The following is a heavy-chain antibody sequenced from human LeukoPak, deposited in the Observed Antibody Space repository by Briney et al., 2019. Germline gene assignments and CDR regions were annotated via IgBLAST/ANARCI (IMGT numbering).Heavy chain of an antibody. D-gene: IGHD6-19*01. J-gene: IGHJ4*02. CDR3: ARSSGWSYFDY. CDR1: GFTFSTFA. Sequence: GGSLRLSCAASGFTFSTFAMIWVRQPPGKGLEWVSSIFPSGGEIHYADSVRGRFTISRDNSKNTLYLQMNSLRAEDTAVYYCARSSGWSYFDYWGQGTLVTVSS. CDR2: IFPSGGEI. V-gene: IGHV3-23*01.